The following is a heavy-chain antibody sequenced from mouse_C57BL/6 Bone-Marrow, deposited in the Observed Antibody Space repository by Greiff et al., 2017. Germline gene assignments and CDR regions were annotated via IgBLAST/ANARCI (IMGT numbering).Heavy chain of an antibody. D-gene: IGHD1-1*02. CDR1: GYTFSSYG. CDR3: ARYYLVKAY. Sequence: VQLQQSGAELARPGASVKLSCKASGYTFSSYGISWVKQRTGQGLEWIGEIYPRSGNTYYNEKFKGKATLTADKSSSTAYMRLRSLTSEDSAVSFSARYYLVKAYWGQGTVVTVSA. J-gene: IGHJ3*01. V-gene: IGHV1-81*01. CDR2: IYPRSGNT.